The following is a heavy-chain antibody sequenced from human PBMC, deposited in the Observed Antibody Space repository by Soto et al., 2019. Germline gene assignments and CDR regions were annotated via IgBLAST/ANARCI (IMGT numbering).Heavy chain of an antibody. Sequence: EVQLLESGGGLVQPGGSLRLSCAASRFTFSSYAMSWVRQAPGKGLEWVSAISGSGGSTYYADSVKGRFTISRDNSKNALYLQMNSLRAEDTAVYYCAKEYVLRYFDWYYFDYCGQGTLVTVSS. CDR1: RFTFSSYA. D-gene: IGHD3-9*01. CDR3: AKEYVLRYFDWYYFDY. V-gene: IGHV3-23*01. J-gene: IGHJ4*02. CDR2: ISGSGGST.